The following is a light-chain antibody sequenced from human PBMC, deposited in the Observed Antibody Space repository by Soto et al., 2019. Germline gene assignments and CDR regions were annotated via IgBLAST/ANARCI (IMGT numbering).Light chain of an antibody. CDR1: QDINTY. J-gene: IGKJ5*01. CDR2: AAS. Sequence: DIQLTQSPSFLSASVGDRVTITCRASQDINTYLAWYQQKPGKAPKLLIFAASTLQNGVPSRFSGSGSGTEFTVTITSLQSVDSETYYSQPRKTHPITFGQGTRLEIK. CDR3: QPRKTHPIT. V-gene: IGKV1-9*01.